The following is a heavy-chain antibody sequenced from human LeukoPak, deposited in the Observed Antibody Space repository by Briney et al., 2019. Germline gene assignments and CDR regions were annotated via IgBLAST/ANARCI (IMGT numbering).Heavy chain of an antibody. D-gene: IGHD3-10*01. CDR2: IDTNTGNP. CDR1: GGTFSSYA. V-gene: IGHV7-4-1*02. Sequence: GASVKVSCKASGGTFSSYAISWMRQAPGQGLEWMGWIDTNTGNPTYAQGFTGRFVFSLDTSVSTAYLQISSLRAEDTAVYYCTRDPPPRGQNDFWGQGTLVTVSS. J-gene: IGHJ4*02. CDR3: TRDPPPRGQNDF.